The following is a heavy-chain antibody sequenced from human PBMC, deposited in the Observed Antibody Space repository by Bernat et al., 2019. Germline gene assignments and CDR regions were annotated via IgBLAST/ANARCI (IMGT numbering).Heavy chain of an antibody. Sequence: EVQLLESGGGLVQPGGSLRLSCAASGFTFSSYAMSWVRQAPGKGLEWVSAISGSGGSTYYADSVKGRFTISRDNSKNTLYLQMNSLRAEDTAVYYCARELAGYVYYYYGMDVWGQGTTVTVSS. CDR1: GFTFSSYA. CDR3: ARELAGYVYYYYGMDV. V-gene: IGHV3-23*01. J-gene: IGHJ6*02. D-gene: IGHD3-16*01. CDR2: ISGSGGST.